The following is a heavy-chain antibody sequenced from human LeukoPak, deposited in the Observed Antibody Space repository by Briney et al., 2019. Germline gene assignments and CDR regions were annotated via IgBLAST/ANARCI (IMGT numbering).Heavy chain of an antibody. V-gene: IGHV3-7*01. CDR1: GFTFSSYW. Sequence: GGSLRLSCAASGFTFSSYWMTWARQAPGKGREGVANIKKDGSEKYYMDSVKGRFTISRDNAKNSLYLQMNSLRAEDTAVYYCARNGAKYCSTTSCYMDVWGKGTTVTVSS. D-gene: IGHD2-2*01. J-gene: IGHJ6*04. CDR2: IKKDGSEK. CDR3: ARNGAKYCSTTSCYMDV.